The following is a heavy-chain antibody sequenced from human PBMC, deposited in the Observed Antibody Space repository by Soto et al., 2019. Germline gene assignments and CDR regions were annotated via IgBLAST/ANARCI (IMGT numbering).Heavy chain of an antibody. CDR1: GGSISSYY. CDR2: IYYSGST. J-gene: IGHJ4*02. Sequence: PSETLSLTCTVSGGSISSYYWSWIRQPPGKGLEWIGYIYYSGSTNYNPSLKSRVTISVDTSKNQFSLKLSSVTAADMAVYYCARGGGCSGGSCYHGGSFDYWGQGTLVTVSS. V-gene: IGHV4-59*01. CDR3: ARGGGCSGGSCYHGGSFDY. D-gene: IGHD2-15*01.